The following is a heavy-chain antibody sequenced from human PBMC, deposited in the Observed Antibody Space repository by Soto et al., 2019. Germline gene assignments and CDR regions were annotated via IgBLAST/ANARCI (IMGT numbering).Heavy chain of an antibody. Sequence: GGSLTLSCAASGFTFSSYAWHWVRQAPGKGLEWVGVISYDGSNKCYANTLKAPFTIPRDNSKNTLKLQMNSLRAEATAVYYCASLEPISGLIWFPGPNYYGMDVWGQGTTVTASS. J-gene: IGHJ6*02. V-gene: IGHV3-30*03. CDR1: GFTFSSYA. D-gene: IGHD3-10*01. CDR3: ASLEPISGLIWFPGPNYYGMDV. CDR2: ISYDGSNK.